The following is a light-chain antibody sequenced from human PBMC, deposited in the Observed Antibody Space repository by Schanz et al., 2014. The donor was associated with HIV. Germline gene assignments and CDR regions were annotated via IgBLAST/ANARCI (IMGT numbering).Light chain of an antibody. CDR3: QHYHNWPPYT. J-gene: IGKJ2*01. CDR2: DAS. V-gene: IGKV3D-15*01. CDR1: QSIGSQ. Sequence: EVVMTQSPDSLSVSPGERVTLSCRASQSIGSQLAWYQQRPGQSPSLLIYDASTRAAGIPARFSGSGSGTDFSLTINNLQSEDFAVYFCQHYHNWPPYTFGRGTKLEIQ.